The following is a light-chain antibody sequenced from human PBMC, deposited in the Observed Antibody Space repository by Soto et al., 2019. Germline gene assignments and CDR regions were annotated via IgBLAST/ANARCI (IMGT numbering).Light chain of an antibody. CDR1: QSVSID. J-gene: IGKJ1*01. CDR2: GAS. V-gene: IGKV3-15*01. CDR3: QQYNKWPRT. Sequence: EIVMTQSPATLSVSPGERATLSCRASQSVSIDLAWYQQKPGQAPRLLIFGASTRATGIPATFSGSGSGTEFTLTISSLQSEDFTVYYCQQYNKWPRTFGQGTKVDIK.